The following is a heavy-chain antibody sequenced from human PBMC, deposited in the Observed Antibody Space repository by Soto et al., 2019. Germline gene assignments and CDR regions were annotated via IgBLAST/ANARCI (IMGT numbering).Heavy chain of an antibody. V-gene: IGHV1-2*04. D-gene: IGHD6-19*01. Sequence: ASVKVSCKVSGYTFTGYYMHWVRQAPGQGLEWMGWINPNSGGTNYAQKFQGWVTMTRDTSISTAYMELSRLRSDDTAVYYCAVVTGIAVSNYYYYYGMDVWGQGTTVPVSS. J-gene: IGHJ6*02. CDR3: AVVTGIAVSNYYYYYGMDV. CDR1: GYTFTGYY. CDR2: INPNSGGT.